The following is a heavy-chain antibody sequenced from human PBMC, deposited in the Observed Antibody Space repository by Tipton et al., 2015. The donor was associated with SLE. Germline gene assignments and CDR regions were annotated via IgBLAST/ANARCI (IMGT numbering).Heavy chain of an antibody. D-gene: IGHD5-12*01. CDR2: IHSSGST. V-gene: IGHV4-59*01. Sequence: LRLSCTVSGGSISGYYWSWIRQPPGKGLEWIAYIHSSGSTNYNPSLKSRVTISADTSKNQFSLKVSSVTAADSAVYYCANDYGGSRGYDNCFDPWGQGILVTVS. J-gene: IGHJ5*02. CDR3: ANDYGGSRGYDNCFDP. CDR1: GGSISGYY.